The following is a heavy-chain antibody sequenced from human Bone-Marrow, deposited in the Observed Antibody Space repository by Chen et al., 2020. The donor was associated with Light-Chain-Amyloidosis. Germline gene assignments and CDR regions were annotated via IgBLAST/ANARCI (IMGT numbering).Heavy chain of an antibody. V-gene: IGHV5-51*01. CDR1: GYPFPNYW. Sequence: EVQLEQSGPEVKKPGESLKISCKGSGYPFPNYWIGWVRQMPGKGLEWMGGIYPDDSDARYSPSFEGQVTISADKSITTAYLQWRSLKASDTAMYYCARRRDGYNFDYWGQGTLVTVSS. J-gene: IGHJ4*02. D-gene: IGHD5-12*01. CDR2: IYPDDSDA. CDR3: ARRRDGYNFDY.